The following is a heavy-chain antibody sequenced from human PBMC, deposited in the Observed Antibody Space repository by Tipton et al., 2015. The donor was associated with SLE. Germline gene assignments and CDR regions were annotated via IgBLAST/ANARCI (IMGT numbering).Heavy chain of an antibody. D-gene: IGHD4-17*01. J-gene: IGHJ6*03. CDR1: GYSFTSYW. Sequence: QSGAEVKKPGESLRISCKGSGYSFTSYWISWVRQMPGKGLEWMGRIDPSDSYTNYSPSFQGHATISADKSISTAYLQWSSLKASDTAMYYCARQVTTVTTRYYYYMDVWGKGTTVTVSS. CDR2: IDPSDSYT. CDR3: ARQVTTVTTRYYYYMDV. V-gene: IGHV5-10-1*01.